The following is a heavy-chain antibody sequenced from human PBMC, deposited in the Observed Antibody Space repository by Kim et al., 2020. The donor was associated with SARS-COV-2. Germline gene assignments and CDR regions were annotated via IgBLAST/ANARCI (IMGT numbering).Heavy chain of an antibody. CDR3: AKLGVRPSTTQTTFDY. CDR1: GFSFSDYA. J-gene: IGHJ4*02. V-gene: IGHV3-23*01. D-gene: IGHD3-10*01. Sequence: GGSLRLSCAASGFSFSDYAMTWVRQAPGKGLEWVSSISANGYNTYYADSVKGRFTISRDNSKNTLSLQSTSLRAEDTAIYYCAKLGVRPSTTQTTFDYWGQGTLVTVSA. CDR2: ISANGYNT.